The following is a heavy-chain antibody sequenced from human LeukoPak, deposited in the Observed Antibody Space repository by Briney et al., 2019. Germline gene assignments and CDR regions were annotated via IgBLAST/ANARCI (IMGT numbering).Heavy chain of an antibody. V-gene: IGHV1-2*02. J-gene: IGHJ6*02. CDR2: INPDSGGT. Sequence: ASVKVSCKASGYTFTVNHMYWVRQAPGQGLEFSGWINPDSGGTNYAQRFQGRVTMTRDTSISTAYMELISLTSDDTAVYYCAREGYGSGRRLGMDVWGQGTTVTVSS. CDR1: GYTFTVNH. D-gene: IGHD3-10*01. CDR3: AREGYGSGRRLGMDV.